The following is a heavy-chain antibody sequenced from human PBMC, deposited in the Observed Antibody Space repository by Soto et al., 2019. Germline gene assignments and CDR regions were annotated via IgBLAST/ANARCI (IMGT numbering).Heavy chain of an antibody. D-gene: IGHD3-10*01. V-gene: IGHV3-49*03. CDR2: IRAKAFSGTT. J-gene: IGHJ6*03. Sequence: EVQLVESGGGLVQPGRSLRLSCTASGFIFADYAMAWFRQSPGKGLEWVGFIRAKAFSGTTEDAASVEGRFTISRDDSKGISNLQMNRLKAEDTAMYYCARDAGPIPRVRGDVDVWGKGTTVTVSS. CDR3: ARDAGPIPRVRGDVDV. CDR1: GFIFADYA.